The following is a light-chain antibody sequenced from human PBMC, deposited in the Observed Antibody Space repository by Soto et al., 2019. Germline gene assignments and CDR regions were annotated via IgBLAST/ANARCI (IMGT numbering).Light chain of an antibody. Sequence: DIQMTQSPSTLSASVGDRVTITCRASQSISSWLAWYQQKPGKAPKLLIYDASSLESGVPSRFSGSGSGTEFTLTISSLQPDDFATYYCQQYNSYPYTFGQGTKQEIK. J-gene: IGKJ2*01. CDR3: QQYNSYPYT. CDR1: QSISSW. CDR2: DAS. V-gene: IGKV1-5*01.